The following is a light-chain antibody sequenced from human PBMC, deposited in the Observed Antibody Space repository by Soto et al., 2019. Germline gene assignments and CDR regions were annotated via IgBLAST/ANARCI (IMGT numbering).Light chain of an antibody. CDR1: QGISSY. CDR2: TAS. J-gene: IGKJ4*01. V-gene: IGKV1-9*01. Sequence: DIQLTQSPSFLSASVGDRVTITCRASQGISSYLAWYQQKPGKGPKLLIYTASTLQSGVPSRFGGSGSGTEFTLTISSLQPEDFATYYCQQLNSYPLTFGGGTKVEIK. CDR3: QQLNSYPLT.